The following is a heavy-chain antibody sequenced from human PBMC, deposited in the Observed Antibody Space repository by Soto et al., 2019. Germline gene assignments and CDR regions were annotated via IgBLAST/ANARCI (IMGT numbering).Heavy chain of an antibody. Sequence: PSETLSLTCAVSGYSISSAYYWGWIRQPPGKGLEWIGSIYHSGSTYYNPSLKSRVTISVDTSKNQFSLNVRSVTAADTAVYYCARCSLVVIPVPGFDPWGQGTLVTVS. V-gene: IGHV4-38-2*01. CDR1: GYSISSAYY. CDR3: ARCSLVVIPVPGFDP. CDR2: IYHSGST. J-gene: IGHJ5*02. D-gene: IGHD2-15*01.